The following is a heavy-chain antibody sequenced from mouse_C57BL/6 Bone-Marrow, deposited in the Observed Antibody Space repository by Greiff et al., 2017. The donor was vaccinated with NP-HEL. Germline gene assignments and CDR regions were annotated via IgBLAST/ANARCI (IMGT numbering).Heavy chain of an antibody. CDR1: GFTFSDAW. Sequence: VQLKESGGGLVQPGGSMKLSCAASGFTFSDAWMDWVRQSPEKGLEWVAEIRNKANNHATYYAESVKGRFTISRDDSKSSVYLQMNSLRAEDTGIYYCTRGGNYGYAMDYWGQGTSVTVSS. D-gene: IGHD2-1*01. J-gene: IGHJ4*01. CDR2: IRNKANNHAT. V-gene: IGHV6-6*01. CDR3: TRGGNYGYAMDY.